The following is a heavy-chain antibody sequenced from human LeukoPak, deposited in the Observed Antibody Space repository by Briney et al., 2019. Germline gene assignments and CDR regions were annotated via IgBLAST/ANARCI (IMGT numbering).Heavy chain of an antibody. V-gene: IGHV3-21*01. D-gene: IGHD3-22*01. J-gene: IGHJ4*02. Sequence: PGGSLRLSCAASGFTFSSYSMTWVRQAPGKGLEWVSSISGSSSFIYYADSVKGRFTISRDNAKNSLYLQMNGLRAEDTAVYYCAREGAVSGGYSDYWGQGTLVTVSS. CDR3: AREGAVSGGYSDY. CDR1: GFTFSSYS. CDR2: ISGSSSFI.